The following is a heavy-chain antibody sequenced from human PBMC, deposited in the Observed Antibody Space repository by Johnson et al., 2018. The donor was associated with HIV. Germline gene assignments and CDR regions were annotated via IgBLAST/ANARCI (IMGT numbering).Heavy chain of an antibody. CDR1: GFTFSTYG. D-gene: IGHD3-3*01. CDR3: ARVTTFGVVIKVNAFDI. V-gene: IGHV3-30*03. CDR2: ISYDGSNE. Sequence: QVQLVESGGGVVQPGSSLRLSCAASGFTFSTYGMHWVRPAPGKGLEWVAVISYDGSNEYYVESVKGRFTIPRDNAKNSLYLQMNSLRAEDTALYHCARVTTFGVVIKVNAFDIWGQGTMVTVSS. J-gene: IGHJ3*02.